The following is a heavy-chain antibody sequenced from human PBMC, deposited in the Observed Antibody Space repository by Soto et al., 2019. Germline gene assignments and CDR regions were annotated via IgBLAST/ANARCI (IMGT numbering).Heavy chain of an antibody. CDR3: ARWIRGYSYGHFDY. V-gene: IGHV1-69*13. CDR2: IIPIFGTA. CDR1: GGTFSSYA. J-gene: IGHJ4*02. D-gene: IGHD5-18*01. Sequence: ASVKVSCKASGGTFSSYAISWVRQAPGQGLEWMGGIIPIFGTANYAQKFQGRVTITADESTSTAYMELSSLRSEDTAVYYCARWIRGYSYGHFDYWGQGTLVTVSS.